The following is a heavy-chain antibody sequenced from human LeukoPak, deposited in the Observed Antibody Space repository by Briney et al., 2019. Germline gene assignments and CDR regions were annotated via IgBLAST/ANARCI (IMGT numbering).Heavy chain of an antibody. J-gene: IGHJ4*02. V-gene: IGHV3-48*01. CDR2: ISSSSSTI. Sequence: GGSLRLSRAASVFTFSSYSMNWVRQAPGKGLEWVSYISSSSSTIYYADSVKGRFTISRDNAKNSLYLQMNSLRAEDTAVYYCARDHFGGFAYWRQGSLVTVSS. CDR1: VFTFSSYS. D-gene: IGHD3-10*01. CDR3: ARDHFGGFAY.